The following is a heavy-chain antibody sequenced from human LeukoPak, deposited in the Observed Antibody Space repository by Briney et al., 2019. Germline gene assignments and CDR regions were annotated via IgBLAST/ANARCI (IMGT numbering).Heavy chain of an antibody. Sequence: QSGGSLRLSCAASGFTFSSYSMNWVRQAPGKGLEWVSYISSSSSSTIYYADSVKGRFTISRDNAKNSLYLQMNSLRAEDTAVYYCAREADDGVYYFDYWGQGTLVTVSS. D-gene: IGHD5-24*01. CDR3: AREADDGVYYFDY. V-gene: IGHV3-48*04. CDR2: ISSSSSSTI. CDR1: GFTFSSYS. J-gene: IGHJ4*02.